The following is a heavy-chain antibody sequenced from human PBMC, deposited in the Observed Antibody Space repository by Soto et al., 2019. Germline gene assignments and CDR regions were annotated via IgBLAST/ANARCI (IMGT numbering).Heavy chain of an antibody. CDR2: IYYSGNT. CDR3: ARLYYDSSGYYWFDP. J-gene: IGHJ5*02. CDR1: GGSISSSNYY. D-gene: IGHD3-22*01. V-gene: IGHV4-39*01. Sequence: SETLSLTCIVSGGSISSSNYYRGWIRQSPGKGLEWMGSIYYSGNTYHNPSLKSRVTMSVDTSKNQFSLKLSSVTAADTAIYYCARLYYDSSGYYWFDPWGQGTPVTVSS.